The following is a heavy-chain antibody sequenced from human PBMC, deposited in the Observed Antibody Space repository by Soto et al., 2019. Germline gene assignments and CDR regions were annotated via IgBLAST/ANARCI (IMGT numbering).Heavy chain of an antibody. V-gene: IGHV1-69*02. D-gene: IGHD3-22*01. CDR2: IIPILGIA. CDR3: ARVGVYFSICYRDY. Sequence: SVKGSCKASGGSSSSYTISWVRQAPGQGLEWMGRIIPILGIANYAQKFQGRVTITADKSTSTAYMELSSLRSEDTAVYYCARVGVYFSICYRDYWGQGTLLTVSS. J-gene: IGHJ4*02. CDR1: GGSSSSYT.